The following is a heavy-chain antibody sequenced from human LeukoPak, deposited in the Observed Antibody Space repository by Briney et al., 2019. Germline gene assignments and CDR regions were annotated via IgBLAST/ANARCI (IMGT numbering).Heavy chain of an antibody. CDR3: ARAFYGDYGEFAAFDI. V-gene: IGHV3-48*01. Sequence: GGSLRLSCAASGFTFSSYSMNWVRQAPGKGLEWVSYISSSSSTIYYADSVKGRFTISRDNAKNSLYLQMNSLRAEDTAVYYCARAFYGDYGEFAAFDIWGQGTMVTVSS. J-gene: IGHJ3*02. D-gene: IGHD4-17*01. CDR1: GFTFSSYS. CDR2: ISSSSSTI.